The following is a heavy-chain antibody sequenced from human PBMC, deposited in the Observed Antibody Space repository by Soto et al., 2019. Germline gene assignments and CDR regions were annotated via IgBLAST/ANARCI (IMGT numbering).Heavy chain of an antibody. CDR2: IGSGGGT. V-gene: IGHV3-23*01. J-gene: IGHJ4*02. CDR1: GFTFSSYA. Sequence: EVQLLESGGGLVQPGKSLRLSCAASGFTFSSYAMSWVRQAPGKGLEWVATIGSGGGTHYADSVKGRFIISRDISKNTLSLQRNSLRAEDTALYYCAKREGQKYFDYWGQGNLGTVSS. CDR3: AKREGQKYFDY.